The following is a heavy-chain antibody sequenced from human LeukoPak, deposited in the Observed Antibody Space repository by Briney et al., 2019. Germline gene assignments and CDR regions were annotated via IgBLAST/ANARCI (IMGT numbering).Heavy chain of an antibody. Sequence: SETLSLTCAVYGGSFSGYYWSWIRQPPGKGLEWIGEINHSGSTNYNPSLKSRVTISVDTSKNQFSLKLGSVTAADTAVYYCARTDPGFGIFDYWGQGTLVTVSS. CDR3: ARTDPGFGIFDY. D-gene: IGHD3-10*01. V-gene: IGHV4-34*01. CDR1: GGSFSGYY. J-gene: IGHJ4*02. CDR2: INHSGST.